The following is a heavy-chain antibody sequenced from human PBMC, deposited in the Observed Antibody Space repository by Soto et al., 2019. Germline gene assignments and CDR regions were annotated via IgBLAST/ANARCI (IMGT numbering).Heavy chain of an antibody. V-gene: IGHV4-38-2*01. Sequence: SSETLSLTCVVSGYSISSGYYWGWIRQPTGKGLEWIGSIYHSGTTYYNPSLKSRVTISLDTSRNQFSLKLTSVTAADTAVYYCARSLLTSSWYAGSWGQGTLVTVSS. CDR3: ARSLLTSSWYAGS. J-gene: IGHJ5*02. CDR2: IYHSGTT. D-gene: IGHD6-13*01. CDR1: GYSISSGYY.